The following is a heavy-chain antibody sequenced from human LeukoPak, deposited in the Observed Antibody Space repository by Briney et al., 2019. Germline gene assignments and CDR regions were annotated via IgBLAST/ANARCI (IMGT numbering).Heavy chain of an antibody. D-gene: IGHD5-12*01. CDR1: EFTVRTYS. J-gene: IGHJ3*02. V-gene: IGHV3-21*01. Sequence: GGSLRLSCAASEFTVRTYSMNWVRQAPRKGLEWVSSLRSGNNYDNYAESVKGRFTISRDNAKNSLYLQMNSLRVEDTAVYYCARDRGYSGYDYVFDIWGQGTMVTVSS. CDR3: ARDRGYSGYDYVFDI. CDR2: LRSGNNYD.